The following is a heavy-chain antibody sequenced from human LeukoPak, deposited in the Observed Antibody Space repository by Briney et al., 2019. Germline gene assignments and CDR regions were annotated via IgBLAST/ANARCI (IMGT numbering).Heavy chain of an antibody. Sequence: GGSLRLSCAASGFTFSSYSMNRVRQAPGKGLEWVSSISSSSSYIYYADSVKGRFTISRDNAKNSLYLQMNSLRAEDTAVYYCARGMITFGGVTGDAFDIWGQGTMVTVSS. J-gene: IGHJ3*02. CDR2: ISSSSSYI. CDR1: GFTFSSYS. V-gene: IGHV3-21*01. CDR3: ARGMITFGGVTGDAFDI. D-gene: IGHD3-16*01.